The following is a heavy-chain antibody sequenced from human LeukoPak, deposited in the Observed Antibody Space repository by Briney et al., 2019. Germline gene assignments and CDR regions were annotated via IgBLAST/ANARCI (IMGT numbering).Heavy chain of an antibody. CDR3: AKRIQSAMATGY. Sequence: GGSLRLSCAASGFTFSNSALSWVRQAPGKGLEWVSDISGSGGSTYYADSVKGRFTISRDNSKNTLYMQMNSLRAEDTAVYYCAKRIQSAMATGYWGQGTLVTVSS. D-gene: IGHD5-18*01. V-gene: IGHV3-23*01. CDR1: GFTFSNSA. CDR2: ISGSGGST. J-gene: IGHJ4*02.